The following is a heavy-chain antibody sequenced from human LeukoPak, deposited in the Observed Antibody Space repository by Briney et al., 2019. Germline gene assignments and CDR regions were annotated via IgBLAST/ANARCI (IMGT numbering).Heavy chain of an antibody. V-gene: IGHV1-69*05. CDR3: ARGSGGAAVYYYMDV. Sequence: KLQGRVTITTDESTSTAYMELSSLRSEDTAVYYCARGSGGAAVYYYMDVWGKGTTVTVSS. J-gene: IGHJ6*03. D-gene: IGHD6-13*01.